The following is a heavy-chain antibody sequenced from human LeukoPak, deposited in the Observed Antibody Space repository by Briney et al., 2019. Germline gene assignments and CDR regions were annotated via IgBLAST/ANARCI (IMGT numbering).Heavy chain of an antibody. D-gene: IGHD2-2*01. Sequence: PGRSLRLSCAASGFTFSSYAMHWVRQAPGKGLEWVAVISYDGSNKYYADSVKGRFTISRDNSKDTLYLQMNSLRAEDTAVYYCARGGGRYCSSTSCYVAYWGQGTLVTVSS. CDR3: ARGGGRYCSSTSCYVAY. J-gene: IGHJ4*02. CDR2: ISYDGSNK. V-gene: IGHV3-30-3*01. CDR1: GFTFSSYA.